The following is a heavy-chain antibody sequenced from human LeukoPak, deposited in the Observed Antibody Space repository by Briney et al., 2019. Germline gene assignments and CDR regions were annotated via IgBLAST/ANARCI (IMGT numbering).Heavy chain of an antibody. Sequence: GSSVKVSCKASGGTFSSYAISWVRQAPGQGLEWMGRIIPILGIANYAQKFQGRVTITADKSTSTAYMELSSLRSEDTAVYYCATMGNSSGWYMYQLDYYHGMDVWGQGTTVTVSS. J-gene: IGHJ6*02. D-gene: IGHD6-19*01. CDR1: GGTFSSYA. CDR3: ATMGNSSGWYMYQLDYYHGMDV. CDR2: IIPILGIA. V-gene: IGHV1-69*04.